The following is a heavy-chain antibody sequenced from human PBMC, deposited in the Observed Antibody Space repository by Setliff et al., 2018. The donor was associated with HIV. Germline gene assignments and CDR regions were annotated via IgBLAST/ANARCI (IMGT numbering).Heavy chain of an antibody. CDR2: ITHRGIT. CDR3: AREDWRRDYLDY. J-gene: IGHJ4*02. Sequence: LSLTCAVYGGSFSGYYWSWIRQPPGKGLEWIGEITHRGITDYNPSLKSRVTISVDTSKNQFSLKLSSVTAADTAVYYCAREDWRRDYLDYWGQGTLVTVSS. V-gene: IGHV4-34*01. CDR1: GGSFSGYY. D-gene: IGHD3-9*01.